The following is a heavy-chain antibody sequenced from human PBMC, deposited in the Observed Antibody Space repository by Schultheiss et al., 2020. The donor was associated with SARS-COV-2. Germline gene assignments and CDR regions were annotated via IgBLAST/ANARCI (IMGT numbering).Heavy chain of an antibody. J-gene: IGHJ4*02. V-gene: IGHV3-48*01. D-gene: IGHD5-24*01. Sequence: GESLKISCAASGFTFSSYSMNWVRQAPGKGLEWVSYISSSSSTIYYADSVKGRFTISRDNSKNTLYLQMNSLRAEDTAVYYCARDTEMATISFGGQGTLVTVSS. CDR3: ARDTEMATISF. CDR1: GFTFSSYS. CDR2: ISSSSSTI.